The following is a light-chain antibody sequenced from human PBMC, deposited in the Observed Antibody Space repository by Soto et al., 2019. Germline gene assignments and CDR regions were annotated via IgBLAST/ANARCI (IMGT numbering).Light chain of an antibody. Sequence: EIVLTQSPGTLSLSPGERATLSCRASQSVSSSLAWYQQKPGQAPRLLVYGATSRATGIPDRFSGSGSGTDFTPTISRLEPEDFAVYYCQQYGSSPLTFGGGTKVEIK. J-gene: IGKJ4*01. CDR1: QSVSSS. CDR3: QQYGSSPLT. CDR2: GAT. V-gene: IGKV3-20*01.